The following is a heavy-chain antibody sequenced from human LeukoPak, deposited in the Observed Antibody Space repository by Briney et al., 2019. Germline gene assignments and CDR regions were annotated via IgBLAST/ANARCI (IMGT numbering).Heavy chain of an antibody. D-gene: IGHD3-3*01. CDR2: ISYDGSNK. J-gene: IGHJ4*02. V-gene: IGHV3-30*04. CDR1: GFTFSSYA. Sequence: GGSLRLSCAASGFTFSSYAMNWVRQAPGKGLEWVAFISYDGSNKYYEDSVKGRFTISRDNYKNKLYLQMNSLRAEDTAVYYCARGGGHTIFGVVNLQPLGYWGQGTLVTVSS. CDR3: ARGGGHTIFGVVNLQPLGY.